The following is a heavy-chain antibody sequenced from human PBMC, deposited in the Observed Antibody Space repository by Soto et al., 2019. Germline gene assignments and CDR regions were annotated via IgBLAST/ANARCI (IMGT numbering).Heavy chain of an antibody. D-gene: IGHD4-17*01. CDR3: ARDSMTTVAFDY. J-gene: IGHJ4*02. CDR2: IKQDGSEK. CDR1: GFTFSSYW. V-gene: IGHV3-7*01. Sequence: PGGSLILSFAASGFTFSSYWISLVRQAPGKGLEWVANIKQDGSEKYYVDSVKGRFTISRDNAKNSLYLQMNSLRAEDTAVYYCARDSMTTVAFDYWGQGTLVTVSS.